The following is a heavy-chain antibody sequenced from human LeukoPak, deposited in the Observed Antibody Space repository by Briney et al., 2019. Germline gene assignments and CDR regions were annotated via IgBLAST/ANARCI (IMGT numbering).Heavy chain of an antibody. D-gene: IGHD3-10*01. CDR2: ISGSGGST. CDR1: GFTFSSYV. J-gene: IGHJ4*02. Sequence: GASLRLSCAASGFTFSSYVMSWVRQAPGKGLEWVSAISGSGGSTYYADSVKGRFTISRDNSKNTLYLQMNSLRAEDTAVYYCAKAGIYGSGSYGFDYWGQGTLVTVSS. V-gene: IGHV3-23*01. CDR3: AKAGIYGSGSYGFDY.